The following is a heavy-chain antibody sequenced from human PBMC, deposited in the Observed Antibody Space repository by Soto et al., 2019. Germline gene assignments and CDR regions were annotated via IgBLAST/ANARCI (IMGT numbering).Heavy chain of an antibody. V-gene: IGHV3-33*01. D-gene: IGHD6-19*01. Sequence: GGSLRLSCAASGFSFSSYGMHWVRQAPGKGLEWVAIIWYDGNNKYYADSVKGRFTISRDNSKNTLYLQMNSLRAEDTAVYYCARKSSGWYEEYLQHWGQGTLVTVSS. CDR2: IWYDGNNK. CDR1: GFSFSSYG. CDR3: ARKSSGWYEEYLQH. J-gene: IGHJ1*01.